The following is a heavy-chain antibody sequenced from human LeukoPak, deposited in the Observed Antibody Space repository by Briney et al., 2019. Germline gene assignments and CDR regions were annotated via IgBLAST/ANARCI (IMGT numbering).Heavy chain of an antibody. V-gene: IGHV1-18*01. CDR3: SRDVYYYNHYGIDV. J-gene: IGHJ6*02. CDR1: VSTFTSYG. CDR2: IGVHNGDR. Sequence: ASVKLSCKAAVSTFTSYGFSWVREAPGQGLGWMGWIGVHNGDREVEQKFQDRITMTTDAATSTAYMDLRSLRSDDTAVYYCSRDVYYYNHYGIDVWGQGTTVTVSS.